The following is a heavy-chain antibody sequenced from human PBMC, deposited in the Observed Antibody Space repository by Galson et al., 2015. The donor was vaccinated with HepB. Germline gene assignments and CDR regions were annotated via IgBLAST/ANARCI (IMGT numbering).Heavy chain of an antibody. J-gene: IGHJ6*03. D-gene: IGHD3-16*01. CDR1: GYTFTGDY. CDR2: INPNSGGT. CDR3: ATRGAQSPLYYYYYMDV. Sequence: SVKVSCKASGYTFTGDYMHWVRQAPGQGLEWMGWINPNSGGTNYAQKFQGRVTMTRDTSISTAYMELSRLRSDDTAVYYCATRGAQSPLYYYYYMDVWGKGTTVTVSS. V-gene: IGHV1-2*02.